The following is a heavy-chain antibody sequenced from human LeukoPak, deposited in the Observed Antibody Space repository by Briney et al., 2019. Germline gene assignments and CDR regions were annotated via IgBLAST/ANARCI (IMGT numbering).Heavy chain of an antibody. CDR3: ARGGRYCSGGSCYQDY. J-gene: IGHJ4*02. V-gene: IGHV1-2*02. CDR1: GYTFTGYY. Sequence: ASVKVSCKASGYTFTGYYMHWVRQAPGQGLEWMGWINPNSGGTNYAQKFQGRVTMTSDTSISTAYMELSRLRSDDTAVYYCARGGRYCSGGSCYQDYWGQGTLVTVSS. CDR2: INPNSGGT. D-gene: IGHD2-15*01.